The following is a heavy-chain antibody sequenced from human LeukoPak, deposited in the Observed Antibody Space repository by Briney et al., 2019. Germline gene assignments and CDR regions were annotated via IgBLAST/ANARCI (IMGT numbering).Heavy chain of an antibody. D-gene: IGHD6-25*01. J-gene: IGHJ4*02. CDR2: SNGYDT. CDR1: GFTSSTYA. V-gene: IGHV3-23*01. Sequence: GGSLRLSCAASGFTSSTYAMSWVRHAPGKGLEWVSASNGYDTYYADSVKGRFTISKDNSKNTLYLQMNSLRAEDSAIYYCAKGSSNGRPYYFDFWGPGSLVTVSS. CDR3: AKGSSNGRPYYFDF.